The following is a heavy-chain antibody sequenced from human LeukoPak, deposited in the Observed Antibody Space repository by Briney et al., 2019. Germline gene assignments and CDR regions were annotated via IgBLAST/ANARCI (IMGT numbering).Heavy chain of an antibody. CDR3: ARAKGGYYYYFDY. V-gene: IGHV1-8*03. Sequence: ASVKVSCRASGYTFTSYGISWVRQATGQGLEWMGWMNPNSGNTGYAQKFQGRVTITRNTSISTAYMELSSLRSEDTAVYYCARAKGGYYYYFDYWGQGTLVTVSS. D-gene: IGHD3-22*01. J-gene: IGHJ4*02. CDR2: MNPNSGNT. CDR1: GYTFTSYG.